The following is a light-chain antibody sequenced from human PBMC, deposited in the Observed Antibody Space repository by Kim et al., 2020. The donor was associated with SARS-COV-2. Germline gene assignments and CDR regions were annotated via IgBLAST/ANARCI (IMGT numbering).Light chain of an antibody. CDR2: AAS. J-gene: IGKJ4*01. CDR3: QQYYNYPLT. CDR1: QGVSSD. V-gene: IGKV1-8*01. Sequence: AIRITQSPSSLSASKGDRVTITCRASQGVSSDLAWYQQKPGIAPQLLIYAASTLQSGVPSRFSGSGAGTDFNFTISCLQSADFATYYCQQYYNYPLTFGGGTKVDIK.